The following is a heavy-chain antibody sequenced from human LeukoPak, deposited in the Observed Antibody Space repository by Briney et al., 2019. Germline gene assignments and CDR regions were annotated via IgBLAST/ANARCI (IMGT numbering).Heavy chain of an antibody. Sequence: GGSLRLSCAASGFTFSSYAMHWVRQAPGKGLEWVAVISYDGSNKYYADSVKGRFTISRDNSKNTLYLQMNSLRAEDTAVYYCAKGTMVRGAPYDYWGQGTLFTVSS. CDR3: AKGTMVRGAPYDY. J-gene: IGHJ4*02. CDR2: ISYDGSNK. CDR1: GFTFSSYA. D-gene: IGHD3-10*01. V-gene: IGHV3-30*18.